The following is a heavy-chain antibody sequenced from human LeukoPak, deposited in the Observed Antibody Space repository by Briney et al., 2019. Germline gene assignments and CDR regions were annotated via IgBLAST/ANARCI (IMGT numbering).Heavy chain of an antibody. J-gene: IGHJ4*02. D-gene: IGHD5-18*01. CDR3: AVAGYGRRFDY. V-gene: IGHV4-34*01. CDR1: GGSFSGYY. Sequence: SEPLSLTCAVYGGSFSGYYWNWIRKPPGEGLEWIGEINHSGSTNYNPSLKSRVTISVDTSKNQFSLKLSFVTAADTAVYYCAVAGYGRRFDYWGQGTLVTVSP. CDR2: INHSGST.